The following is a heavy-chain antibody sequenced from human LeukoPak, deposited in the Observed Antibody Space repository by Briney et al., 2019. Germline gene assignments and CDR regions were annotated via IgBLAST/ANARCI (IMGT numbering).Heavy chain of an antibody. D-gene: IGHD5-12*01. J-gene: IGHJ5*02. CDR1: GGSISSGGFY. V-gene: IGHV4-31*03. CDR2: IYYSGST. Sequence: SETLSLTCTVSGGSISSGGFYWSWIRQHAGKGLQWIGYIYYSGSTYYNPSLKSRVTISVDTSKNQFSLKLSSVTAADTAVYYCARVLVATSWWFDPWGQGTLVTVSS. CDR3: ARVLVATSWWFDP.